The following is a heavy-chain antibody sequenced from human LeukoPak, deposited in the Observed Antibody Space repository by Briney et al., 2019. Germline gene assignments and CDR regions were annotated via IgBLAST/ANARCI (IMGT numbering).Heavy chain of an antibody. CDR3: ARGSWLSDQEEYYFDY. Sequence: QTGGSLRLSCAASGFTFSSYGMSWVRQAPGKGLEWVANIKQDGSEKYYVDSVKGRFTISRDNAKNSPYLQMNSLRAEDTAVYYCARGSWLSDQEEYYFDYWGQGTLVTVSS. D-gene: IGHD3-16*02. CDR2: IKQDGSEK. CDR1: GFTFSSYG. J-gene: IGHJ4*02. V-gene: IGHV3-7*01.